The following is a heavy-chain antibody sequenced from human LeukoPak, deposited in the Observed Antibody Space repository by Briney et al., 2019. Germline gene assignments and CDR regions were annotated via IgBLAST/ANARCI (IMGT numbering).Heavy chain of an antibody. CDR1: GFTFRRYA. J-gene: IGHJ6*04. Sequence: PGGSLRLSCAASGFTFRRYAMSWVRQAPGKGLEWVSSISSSSSYIYYADSVKGRFTISRDNAKNSLYLQMNSLRAEDTAVYYCAELGITMIGGVWGKGTTVTISS. D-gene: IGHD3-10*02. V-gene: IGHV3-21*01. CDR3: AELGITMIGGV. CDR2: ISSSSSYI.